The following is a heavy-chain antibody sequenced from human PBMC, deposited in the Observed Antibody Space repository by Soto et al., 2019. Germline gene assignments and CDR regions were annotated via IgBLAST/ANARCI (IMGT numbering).Heavy chain of an antibody. D-gene: IGHD3-16*01. Sequence: QVQLVQSGAEVKKPGASVKVSCKASGYTFTNYDIHWVRQATGQGLEWMGWMNPDSGNTGQSKQFQGRLTMTRDTSISTAYMEMSSPRSEDTAVYYCARGRFRRTWFDPWGQGTLVTVSS. J-gene: IGHJ5*02. CDR1: GYTFTNYD. V-gene: IGHV1-8*01. CDR2: MNPDSGNT. CDR3: ARGRFRRTWFDP.